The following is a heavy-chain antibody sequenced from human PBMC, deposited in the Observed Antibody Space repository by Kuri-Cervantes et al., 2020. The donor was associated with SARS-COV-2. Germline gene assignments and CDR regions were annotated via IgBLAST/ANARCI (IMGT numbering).Heavy chain of an antibody. CDR2: IYYSGST. Sequence: SETLSLTCTVSGGSISSGDYYWSWIRQPPGKGLEWIGYIYYSGSTYYNPSLKSRVTISVDTSKNQFSLKLSSVTAADTAVYYCARTLASITGTYMDVWGQGTMVTVSS. CDR3: ARTLASITGTYMDV. V-gene: IGHV4-30-4*08. J-gene: IGHJ6*03. CDR1: GGSISSGDYY. D-gene: IGHD1-7*01.